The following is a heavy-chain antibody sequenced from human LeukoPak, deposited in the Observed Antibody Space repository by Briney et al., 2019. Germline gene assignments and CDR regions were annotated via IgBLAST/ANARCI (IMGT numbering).Heavy chain of an antibody. CDR3: AAIAGGDAFDI. D-gene: IGHD2-15*01. J-gene: IGHJ3*02. Sequence: GGSLRLSCAASGFTFSSYGMHWVRQAPGKGLEWVAVISYDGSNKYYADSVKGRFTISRDNSKNTLYLQMNSLRAEDTAVYYCAAIAGGDAFDIWGQGTMVTVSS. CDR1: GFTFSSYG. CDR2: ISYDGSNK. V-gene: IGHV3-30*03.